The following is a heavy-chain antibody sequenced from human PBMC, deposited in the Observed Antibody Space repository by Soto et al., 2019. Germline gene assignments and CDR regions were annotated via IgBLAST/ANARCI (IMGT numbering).Heavy chain of an antibody. CDR3: ARDRGSNYYYGMDV. CDR1: GGTFSSYT. J-gene: IGHJ6*02. Sequence: QVQLVQSGAEVKKPGSSVKVSCKASGGTFSSYTISCVRQAPGQGLEWMGRIIPILGIANYAQKFQGRVTITADKSTSTAYMELSSLRSEDTAVYYCARDRGSNYYYGMDVWGQGTTVTVSS. V-gene: IGHV1-69*08. CDR2: IIPILGIA. D-gene: IGHD2-2*01.